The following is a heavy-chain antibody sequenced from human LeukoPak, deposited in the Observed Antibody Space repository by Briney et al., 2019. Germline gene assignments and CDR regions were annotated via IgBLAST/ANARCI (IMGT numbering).Heavy chain of an antibody. V-gene: IGHV3-23*01. J-gene: IGHJ4*02. Sequence: GGSLRLSCAASGFTFSSYAMSWVRQAPGKGLEWVSAISGSGGSTYYADSVKSRFTISRDNSKNTLSLQMNSLRAEDTALYYCATSYGSGKFDYWGQGTLVTVSS. D-gene: IGHD3-10*01. CDR2: ISGSGGST. CDR1: GFTFSSYA. CDR3: ATSYGSGKFDY.